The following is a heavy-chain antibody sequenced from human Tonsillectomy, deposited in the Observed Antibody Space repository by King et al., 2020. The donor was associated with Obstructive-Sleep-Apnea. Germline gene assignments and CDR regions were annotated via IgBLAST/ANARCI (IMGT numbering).Heavy chain of an antibody. CDR1: GGSITSGDYY. J-gene: IGHJ6*02. D-gene: IGHD2-21*01. CDR3: ARDDSCGGLCLSPTSYGMDV. CDR2: IYYSGST. Sequence: QLQESGPGLVKPSQTLSLTCTVSGGSITSGDYYWSWIRQPPGKGLEWIGYIYYSGSTYYNPSLKSRVTISVDTSKNQFSLKLSSVTASDTAVYFCARDDSCGGLCLSPTSYGMDVWGQGTTVTVSS. V-gene: IGHV4-30-4*01.